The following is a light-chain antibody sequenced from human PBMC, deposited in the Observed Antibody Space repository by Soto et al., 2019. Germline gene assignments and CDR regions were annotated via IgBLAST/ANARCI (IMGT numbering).Light chain of an antibody. CDR1: QSVSSN. J-gene: IGKJ1*01. CDR2: GAS. CDR3: QQYNNWPWT. Sequence: EIVMTQSPATLSVSPGERATLSCRASQSVSSNLAWYQQKPRQAPRLLIYGASTRATGIPARFSGNGSGTKFTLTISSLQSEDFAVYYCQQYNNWPWTFGQGTKVEI. V-gene: IGKV3-15*01.